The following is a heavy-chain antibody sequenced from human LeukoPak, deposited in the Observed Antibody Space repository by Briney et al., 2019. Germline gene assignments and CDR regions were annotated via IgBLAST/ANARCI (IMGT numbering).Heavy chain of an antibody. CDR1: GFTFDDYA. V-gene: IGHV3-9*03. D-gene: IGHD4-11*01. Sequence: GGSLSLSCPASGFTFDDYAKHWVRLAPGAGLEWAAVISWNRGSIGYADSVKDRFTISRDNAKNALYLQMNSLRAEDMALYYCAKANKYSNYAPFVYCGQGTLVTVSS. CDR2: ISWNRGSI. J-gene: IGHJ4*02. CDR3: AKANKYSNYAPFVY.